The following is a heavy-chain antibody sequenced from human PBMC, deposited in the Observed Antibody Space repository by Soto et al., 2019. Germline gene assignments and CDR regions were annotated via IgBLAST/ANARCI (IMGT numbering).Heavy chain of an antibody. V-gene: IGHV4-4*02. CDR3: ARKAWVRFDY. J-gene: IGHJ4*02. Sequence: PXETLYLIGAVSGDSISSSFWWTWFRQPPGKGLEWIGDVFHTGNTNYNPSLKSRVTMSVDKSTNEFSLKVTSVTAADTAIHHRARKAWVRFDYWGQGALVTVSS. D-gene: IGHD7-27*01. CDR2: VFHTGNT. CDR1: GDSISSSFW.